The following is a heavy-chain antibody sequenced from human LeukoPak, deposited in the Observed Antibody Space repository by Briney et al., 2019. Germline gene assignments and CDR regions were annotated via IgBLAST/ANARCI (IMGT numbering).Heavy chain of an antibody. D-gene: IGHD3-3*01. V-gene: IGHV1-2*02. CDR2: INPNSGGT. J-gene: IGHJ4*02. Sequence: GASVKVSCKASGYTFTGYYMHWVRQAPGQGLEWMGWINPNSGGTNYAQKFQGRVTMTRDTSISTAYMELSRLRSDDTAVYYCARDVAFDFWSGYSDYWGQGTLVTVSS. CDR3: ARDVAFDFWSGYSDY. CDR1: GYTFTGYY.